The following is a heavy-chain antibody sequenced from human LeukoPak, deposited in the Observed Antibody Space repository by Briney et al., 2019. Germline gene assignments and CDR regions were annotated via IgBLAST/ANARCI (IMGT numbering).Heavy chain of an antibody. Sequence: GGSLRLSCVASGFTFSDYAMNWVRQAPGKGLEWVSTFKTNYNQVYYAESVRGRFTISTDNSKNTAYLQINSLRVEDTALYYCARSVPDYTRFDFWGQGALVTVSS. CDR1: GFTFSDYA. J-gene: IGHJ4*02. D-gene: IGHD4-11*01. CDR3: ARSVPDYTRFDF. V-gene: IGHV3-23*05. CDR2: FKTNYNQV.